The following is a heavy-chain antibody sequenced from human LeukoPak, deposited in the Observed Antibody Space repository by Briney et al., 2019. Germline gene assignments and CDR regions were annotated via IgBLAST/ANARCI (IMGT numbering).Heavy chain of an antibody. D-gene: IGHD3-10*01. CDR3: AKATGLLWFGELIDY. J-gene: IGHJ4*02. Sequence: GGSLRLSCAASGFTFSSYAMSWVRQAPGKGLEWVSAISGSGGSTYYADSVKGLFTISRDNSKNTLYLQMNSLRAEDTAVYYCAKATGLLWFGELIDYWGQGTLVTVSS. CDR2: ISGSGGST. CDR1: GFTFSSYA. V-gene: IGHV3-23*01.